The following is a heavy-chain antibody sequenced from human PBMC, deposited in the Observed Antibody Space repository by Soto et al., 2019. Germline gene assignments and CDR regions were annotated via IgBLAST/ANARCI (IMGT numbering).Heavy chain of an antibody. D-gene: IGHD3-22*01. J-gene: IGHJ1*01. CDR1: GFTFSSYA. CDR2: ISGSGGST. Sequence: GGSLRLSCAAFGFTFSSYAMSWVRQAPGKGLEWVSAISGSGGSTYYADSVKGRFTISRDNSKNTLYLQMNSLRAEDTAVYYCAKHNGSSGYSPYFQHWGQGTLVTVSS. CDR3: AKHNGSSGYSPYFQH. V-gene: IGHV3-23*01.